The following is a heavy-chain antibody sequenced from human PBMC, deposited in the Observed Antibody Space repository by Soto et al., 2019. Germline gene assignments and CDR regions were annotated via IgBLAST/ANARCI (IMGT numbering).Heavy chain of an antibody. CDR2: IMPIFAAP. V-gene: IGHV1-69*06. D-gene: IGHD2-15*01. J-gene: IGHJ4*02. CDR3: ATGARYGGGGSCYPDD. CDR1: GGTISTNV. Sequence: QVQLMQSGAEVKKPGSSVKVSCKASGGTISTNVISWVRQAPGQGLEWMGEIMPIFAAPNNAQKFQGRFTITADTSTTTVYMALSSLTSEDTAVYFCATGARYGGGGSCYPDDWGQGTLVIVSS.